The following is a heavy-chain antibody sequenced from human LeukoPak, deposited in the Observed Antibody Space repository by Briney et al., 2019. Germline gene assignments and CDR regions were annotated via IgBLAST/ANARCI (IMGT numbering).Heavy chain of an antibody. CDR2: ISVSGRST. CDR1: GFPFNSYA. Sequence: GGTLRLSCAASGFPFNSYAMNWVRQAPGKGLEWVSVISVSGRSTYYADSVKGRFTISRDSSKSTLYLQMNSLRAEDTAIYYCVKGIAAAGNYWGQGTLVTVSS. V-gene: IGHV3-23*01. CDR3: VKGIAAAGNY. D-gene: IGHD6-13*01. J-gene: IGHJ4*02.